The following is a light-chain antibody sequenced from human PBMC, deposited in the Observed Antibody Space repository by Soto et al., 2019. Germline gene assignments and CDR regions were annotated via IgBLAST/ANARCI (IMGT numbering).Light chain of an antibody. V-gene: IGKV1-33*01. J-gene: IGKJ3*01. CDR3: QQYDNLLPFT. CDR2: DAS. Sequence: DIQMTQSPSSLSASVGDRVTITCQASRDISNHLNWYQQKPGKAPNLLIYDASNLETGVPSRFSGSGSGTHFTFTITSLQPEDFAISYCQQYDNLLPFTFGPGTKVDFK. CDR1: RDISNH.